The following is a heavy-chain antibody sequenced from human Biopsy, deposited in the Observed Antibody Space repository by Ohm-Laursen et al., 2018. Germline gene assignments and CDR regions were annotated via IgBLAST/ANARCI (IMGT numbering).Heavy chain of an antibody. V-gene: IGHV1-69*11. Sequence: ESSVKVSCKAPTGTFNSYGTIWVRQAPGQGLEWMGRIIPILRTTAYAQTFLGRVTITADSPTSTVDMELTSLTSDDTAVYFCAREAIGYQLPCDDWGQGTLVTVSS. D-gene: IGHD2-2*01. CDR2: IIPILRTT. CDR1: TGTFNSYG. CDR3: AREAIGYQLPCDD. J-gene: IGHJ4*02.